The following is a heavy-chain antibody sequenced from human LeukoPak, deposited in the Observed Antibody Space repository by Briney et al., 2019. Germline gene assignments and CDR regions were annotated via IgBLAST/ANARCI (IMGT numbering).Heavy chain of an antibody. CDR2: INHSGST. CDR1: GGSFSGYY. CDR3: ARRHGYVVVVAASYFDY. J-gene: IGHJ4*02. Sequence: SETLSLTCAVYGGSFSGYYWSWIRQPPGKGLEWIGEINHSGSTNYNPSLKSRVTISVDTSKNQFSLKLSSVTAADTAVYYCARRHGYVVVVAASYFDYWGQGTLVTVSS. D-gene: IGHD2-15*01. V-gene: IGHV4-34*01.